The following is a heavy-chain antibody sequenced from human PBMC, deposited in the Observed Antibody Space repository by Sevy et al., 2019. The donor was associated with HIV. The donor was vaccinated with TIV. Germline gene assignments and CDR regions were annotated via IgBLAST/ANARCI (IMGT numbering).Heavy chain of an antibody. J-gene: IGHJ4*02. CDR1: GFTFSSFA. V-gene: IGHV3-30-3*01. CDR3: AILGVVCVSTNCYGMRSLSFDF. D-gene: IGHD2-2*01. Sequence: GGSLRLSCAASGFTFSSFAMHWVRQAPGKGLEWVAVISYDGSSKYYPDSVKGRFTISRDNAKNTLYLQMNRLRPEDTAVYFCAILGVVCVSTNCYGMRSLSFDFWGQGTLVTVSS. CDR2: ISYDGSSK.